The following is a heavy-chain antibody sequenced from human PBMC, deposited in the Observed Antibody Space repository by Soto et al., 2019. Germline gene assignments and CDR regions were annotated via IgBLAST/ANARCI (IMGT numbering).Heavy chain of an antibody. J-gene: IGHJ4*02. D-gene: IGHD3-16*02. CDR2: ISNSETT. CDR3: ARGGLHLAEFSLGQFDS. V-gene: IGHV4-61*01. Sequence: QVQLQGSGPRLVKPSEALSLSCTVSGVSVTGGNFFWCWVRQPPGKTLEWLGCISNSETTNSNPSLKSRLTLSLDTSRNQFSLRLNSVTAADTAVYFCARGGLHLAEFSLGQFDSWGQGTLVNVSS. CDR1: GVSVTGGNFF.